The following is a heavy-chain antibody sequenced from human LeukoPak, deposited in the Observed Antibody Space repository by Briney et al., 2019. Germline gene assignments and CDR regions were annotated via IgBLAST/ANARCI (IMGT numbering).Heavy chain of an antibody. V-gene: IGHV3-30*03. Sequence: PGRSLRLSCAASGSTFSSYGMHWVRQAPGKGLEGVAVISYDGSNKYYADSVKGRFTISRDNSKNTLYLQMNSLRAEDTAVYYCARLGTIAAAGSPDYWGQGTLVTVSS. CDR1: GSTFSSYG. D-gene: IGHD6-13*01. CDR2: ISYDGSNK. CDR3: ARLGTIAAAGSPDY. J-gene: IGHJ4*01.